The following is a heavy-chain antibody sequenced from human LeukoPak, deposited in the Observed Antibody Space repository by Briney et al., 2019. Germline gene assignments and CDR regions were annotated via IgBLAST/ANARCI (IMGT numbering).Heavy chain of an antibody. Sequence: GGSLRLSCAASGFTFDDYAMHWVRQAPGKGLEWVSGISWNSGGIGYADSVKGRFTISRDNAKNSLYLQMNSLRAEDTALYYCAKDKVFGSSSSYGMDVWGQGTTVTVSS. CDR1: GFTFDDYA. D-gene: IGHD6-13*01. CDR3: AKDKVFGSSSSYGMDV. CDR2: ISWNSGGI. J-gene: IGHJ6*02. V-gene: IGHV3-9*01.